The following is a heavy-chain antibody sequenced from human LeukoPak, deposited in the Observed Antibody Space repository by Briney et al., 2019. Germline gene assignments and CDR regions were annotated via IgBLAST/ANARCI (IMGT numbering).Heavy chain of an antibody. CDR3: ARDSVYATNWYDP. Sequence: SETLSLTCTVSGASINSSNWNWIRQAPGKGLEWIGYITFSGGTNYHPSLGSRVTISLDMSKNQFSLKLTSVTAADTAIYYCARDSVYATNWYDPWGQGTLVTVSS. J-gene: IGHJ5*02. CDR1: GASINSSN. V-gene: IGHV4-59*01. D-gene: IGHD2-8*01. CDR2: ITFSGGT.